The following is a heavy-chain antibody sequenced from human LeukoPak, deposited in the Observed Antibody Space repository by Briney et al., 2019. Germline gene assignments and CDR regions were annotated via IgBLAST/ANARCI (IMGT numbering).Heavy chain of an antibody. Sequence: PGGALRHSCAASGFTFSNYWMHGVRHAPGEELIWVSRISTDGGSTNYADSVKGRFSISRDNAKNTLYLQMNSLRAEDTAVYYCARDRSLIGSGWYLTRYFDYWGQGTLVTVSS. CDR2: ISTDGGST. V-gene: IGHV3-74*01. CDR1: GFTFSNYW. CDR3: ARDRSLIGSGWYLTRYFDY. J-gene: IGHJ4*02. D-gene: IGHD6-19*01.